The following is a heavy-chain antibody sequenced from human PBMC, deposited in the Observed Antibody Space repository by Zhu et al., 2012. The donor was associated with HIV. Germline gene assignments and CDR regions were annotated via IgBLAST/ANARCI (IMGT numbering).Heavy chain of an antibody. D-gene: IGHD2-21*01. Sequence: QVQVQGSGPGLVKPSETLSLTCDVSGSSINTANYWGWIRQPPGKGLEWIANIYRSGATYYNPSLRSRATISMDRSRNLFFLTLSSVTAADTAIYFCARTGDDNHHASFDIWDQGTLVTVSS. J-gene: IGHJ4*01. CDR1: GSSINTANY. CDR3: ARTGDDNHHASFDI. CDR2: IYRSGAT. V-gene: IGHV4-38-2*01.